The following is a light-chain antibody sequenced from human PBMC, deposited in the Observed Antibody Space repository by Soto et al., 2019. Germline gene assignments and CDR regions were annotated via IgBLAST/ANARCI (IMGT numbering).Light chain of an antibody. Sequence: DIQMTQSPSSLSASVGDGVTITCRASQGIKNDLAWYQQKPGKAPKLLIYDASALPRGVPSRFSGSGSGTKFTLTIASLQPDDFATYYCQQYETFSGTFGPGTKVDI. CDR1: QGIKND. CDR3: QQYETFSGT. CDR2: DAS. J-gene: IGKJ1*01. V-gene: IGKV1-17*01.